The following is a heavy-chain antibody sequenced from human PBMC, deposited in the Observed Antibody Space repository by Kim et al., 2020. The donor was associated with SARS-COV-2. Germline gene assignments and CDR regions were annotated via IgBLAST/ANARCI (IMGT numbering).Heavy chain of an antibody. J-gene: IGHJ4*02. Sequence: TRYSPSLQGQVTLSADKSISTAYLQWSSLKASDTAMYYCARSGRAFDYWGQGTLVTVSS. CDR2: T. V-gene: IGHV5-51*01. CDR3: ARSGRAFDY. D-gene: IGHD3-10*01.